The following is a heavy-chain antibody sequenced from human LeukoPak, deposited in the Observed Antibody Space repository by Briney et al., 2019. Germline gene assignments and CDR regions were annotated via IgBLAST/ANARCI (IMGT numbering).Heavy chain of an antibody. CDR2: ISSSSSYI. CDR1: GFTFSDYY. D-gene: IGHD3-22*01. V-gene: IGHV3-11*06. Sequence: GGSLRLSCAASGFTFSDYYMSLIRQAPGKGLEWVSSISSSSSYIYYADSVKGRFTISRDNAKNSLYLQMNSLRAEDTAVYYCASVPYYDSSLPGYWGQGTLVTVSS. J-gene: IGHJ4*02. CDR3: ASVPYYDSSLPGY.